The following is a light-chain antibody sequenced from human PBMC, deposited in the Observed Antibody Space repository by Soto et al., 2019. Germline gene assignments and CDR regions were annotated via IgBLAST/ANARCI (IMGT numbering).Light chain of an antibody. CDR3: QQYGTSPLT. J-gene: IGKJ4*01. V-gene: IGKV3-20*01. Sequence: EVGLTQAPGTLSLSPGGRAMLSCSASQSVRSNFLAWYQQKPGQAPRLLIYGASSRVTGVPDRFSGSPSGTQFTRNISRLEPEDFAVYYCQQYGTSPLTFGGGTKVEFK. CDR1: QSVRSNF. CDR2: GAS.